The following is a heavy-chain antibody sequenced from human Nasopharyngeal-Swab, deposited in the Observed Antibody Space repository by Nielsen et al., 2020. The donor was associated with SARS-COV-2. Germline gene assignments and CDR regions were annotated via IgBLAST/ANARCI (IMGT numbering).Heavy chain of an antibody. D-gene: IGHD6-19*01. Sequence: LETLSLTCAVYGGSFSGYYWNWIRQPPGKGLEWIGEINHSGSTNYNPSLKSRVTISVDTSKNQFSLKLSSVTAADTAVYYCARGAGSSGWYVVDYWGQGTLVTVSS. V-gene: IGHV4-34*01. CDR2: INHSGST. CDR3: ARGAGSSGWYVVDY. J-gene: IGHJ4*02. CDR1: GGSFSGYY.